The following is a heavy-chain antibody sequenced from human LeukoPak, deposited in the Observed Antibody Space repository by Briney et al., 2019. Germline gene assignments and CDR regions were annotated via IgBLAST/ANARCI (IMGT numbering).Heavy chain of an antibody. CDR1: GGSISSSSYY. Sequence: PSETLSLTCTVSGGSISSSSYYWGWVRQPPGKGLEWIGSIYYSGSTYYNPSLKSRVTISVDTSKNQFSLKLSSVTAADTAVYYCACYDILTGYLDYWGQGTLVTVSS. CDR2: IYYSGST. V-gene: IGHV4-39*01. CDR3: ACYDILTGYLDY. D-gene: IGHD3-9*01. J-gene: IGHJ4*02.